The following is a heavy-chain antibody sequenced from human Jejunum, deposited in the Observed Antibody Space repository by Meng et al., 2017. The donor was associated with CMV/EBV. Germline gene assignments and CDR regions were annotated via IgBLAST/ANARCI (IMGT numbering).Heavy chain of an antibody. Sequence: GCTFTTYAMSWVRQSPGKGLEWVSTISGGGGSTKNSDSVKGRFTISRDNSNNMAYLQMDSLRAEDTAIYYCAKARSTNWYDAFDIWGQGTMVTVSS. D-gene: IGHD1-1*01. J-gene: IGHJ3*02. V-gene: IGHV3-23*01. CDR2: ISGGGGST. CDR3: AKARSTNWYDAFDI. CDR1: GCTFTTYA.